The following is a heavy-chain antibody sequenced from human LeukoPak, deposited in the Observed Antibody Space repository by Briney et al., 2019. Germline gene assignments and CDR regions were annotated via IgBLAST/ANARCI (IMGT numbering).Heavy chain of an antibody. D-gene: IGHD3-22*01. CDR1: GFTFSSYG. CDR3: ARDHTLYYYDSSGYLGY. J-gene: IGHJ4*02. Sequence: PGGSLRLSCAASGFTFSSYGMHWVRQAPGKGLEWVAVISYDGSNKYYADSVKGRFTISRDNSKNTLYLQMNSLRAEDTAVYYCARDHTLYYYDSSGYLGYWGQGTLVTVSS. V-gene: IGHV3-30*03. CDR2: ISYDGSNK.